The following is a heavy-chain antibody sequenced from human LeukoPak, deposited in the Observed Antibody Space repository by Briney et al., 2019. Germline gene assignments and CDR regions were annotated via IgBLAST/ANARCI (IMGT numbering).Heavy chain of an antibody. D-gene: IGHD2-21*02. CDR2: IYHIGNT. CDR1: DDSISSSSSY. J-gene: IGHJ3*02. V-gene: IGHV4-39*02. CDR3: AGDPAYCGGDCYSVYQDAFDI. Sequence: SETLSLTCTVSDDSISSSSSYWGWIRQPPGKGLEWIGAIYHIGNTFYNPSLKSRVTISVDTSKSQFSLKLSSVTAADTAVYYCAGDPAYCGGDCYSVYQDAFDIWGQGTRVTVSS.